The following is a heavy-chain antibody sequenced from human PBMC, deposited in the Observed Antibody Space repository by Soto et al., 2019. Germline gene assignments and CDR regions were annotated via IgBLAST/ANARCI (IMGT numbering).Heavy chain of an antibody. V-gene: IGHV4-30-4*01. J-gene: IGHJ4*02. CDR2: IYYSGST. CDR3: ARRYYDYVWGSYRKGYYFDY. Sequence: SETLSLTCTVSGFSISSGDYYWSWIRQPPGKGLEWIGYIYYSGSTYYNPSLKSRVTISVDTSKNQFSLKLSSVTAADTAVYYCARRYYDYVWGSYRKGYYFDYWGQGTLVTVSS. D-gene: IGHD3-16*02. CDR1: GFSISSGDYY.